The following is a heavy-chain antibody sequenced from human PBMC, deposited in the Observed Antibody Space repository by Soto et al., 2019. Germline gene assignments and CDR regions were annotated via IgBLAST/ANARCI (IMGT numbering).Heavy chain of an antibody. CDR3: ARDQGGLLWFGESASYPRFDP. CDR1: GFTFSSYS. CDR2: ISSSSSYI. Sequence: GGSLRLSCAASGFTFSSYSMNWVRQAPGKGLEWVSSISSSSSYIYYADSVKGRFTISRDNAKNSLYLQINSLRAEDTAVYYCARDQGGLLWFGESASYPRFDPWGQGTLVTVSS. V-gene: IGHV3-21*01. D-gene: IGHD3-10*01. J-gene: IGHJ5*02.